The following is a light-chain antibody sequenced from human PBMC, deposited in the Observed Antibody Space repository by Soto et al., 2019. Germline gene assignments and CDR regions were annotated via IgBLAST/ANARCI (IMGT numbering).Light chain of an antibody. J-gene: IGKJ5*01. Sequence: DIQTTQSPSTMSASVGDRITISCRASQSISSWLAWYQQTPGKAPKPLIYGASTLQSGGPSRFSGSGSGTDFPLNISSLQPEDFATYYCQQANSFPLTFGQGTRLEIK. V-gene: IGKV1-12*01. CDR2: GAS. CDR1: QSISSW. CDR3: QQANSFPLT.